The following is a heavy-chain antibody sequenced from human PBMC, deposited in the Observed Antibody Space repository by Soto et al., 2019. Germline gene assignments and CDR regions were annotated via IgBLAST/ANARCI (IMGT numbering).Heavy chain of an antibody. CDR3: AKVGLAWLVKGTFDY. V-gene: IGHV3-23*01. CDR1: GFTFSSYA. CDR2: ISGSGGST. J-gene: IGHJ4*02. Sequence: GGSLRLSCAASGFTFSSYAMGWVHQAPGKGLEWVSAISGSGGSTYYADSVKGRFTISRDNSKNTLYLQMNSLRAEDTAVYYCAKVGLAWLVKGTFDYWGQGTLVTVSS. D-gene: IGHD6-19*01.